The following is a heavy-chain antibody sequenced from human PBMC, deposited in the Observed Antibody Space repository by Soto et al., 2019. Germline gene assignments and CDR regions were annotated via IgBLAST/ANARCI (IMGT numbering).Heavy chain of an antibody. D-gene: IGHD2-2*01. CDR2: IKQDGSEK. Sequence: GGSLRLSCAASGFTLSSYWMSWVRQAPGKGLEWVANIKQDGSEKYYVDSVKGRFTISRDNAKNSLYLQMNSLRAEDTALYYCARDPNIVLVPAALRSYYYYYGMDVSGQGTTVTVSS. V-gene: IGHV3-7*01. CDR3: ARDPNIVLVPAALRSYYYYYGMDV. CDR1: GFTLSSYW. J-gene: IGHJ6*02.